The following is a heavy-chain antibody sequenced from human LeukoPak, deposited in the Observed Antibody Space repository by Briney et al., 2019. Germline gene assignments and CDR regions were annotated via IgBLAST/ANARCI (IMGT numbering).Heavy chain of an antibody. CDR2: ISYDGSNK. CDR3: ARPMDTSSWYYFDC. Sequence: GGSLRLSCAASGFTFSSYGMHWVRHAPGKGLELVAGISYDGSNKYYADSVEGRFTISRDNSKNTLFLQMNGLRAEDTAVYYCARPMDTSSWYYFDCWGQGTLVTVSS. V-gene: IGHV3-30*03. CDR1: GFTFSSYG. D-gene: IGHD6-13*01. J-gene: IGHJ4*02.